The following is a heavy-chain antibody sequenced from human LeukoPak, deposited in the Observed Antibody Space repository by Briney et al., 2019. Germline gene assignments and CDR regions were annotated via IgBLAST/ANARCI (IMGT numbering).Heavy chain of an antibody. D-gene: IGHD3-3*01. J-gene: IGHJ6*03. CDR2: IIPIFGTA. CDR1: GGTFSSYA. V-gene: IGHV1-69*13. Sequence: ASVKVSCKASGGTFSSYAISWVRQAPGQGLEWMGGIIPIFGTANYAQKFQGRVTITADESTSTDYMELSSLRSEDTAVYYCARPRSLGYYDFWSGYWSSNTGSRSYYYYYMDVWGKGTTVTVSS. CDR3: ARPRSLGYYDFWSGYWSSNTGSRSYYYYYMDV.